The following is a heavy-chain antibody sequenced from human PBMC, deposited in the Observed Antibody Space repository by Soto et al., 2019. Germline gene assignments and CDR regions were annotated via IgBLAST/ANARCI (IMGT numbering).Heavy chain of an antibody. Sequence: PGGSLRLSCAASGFTFDDYAMHWVRQAPGKGLEWVSGISWDSGSIGYADSVKGRFTISRDNAKNSLYLQMNSLRAEDTALYYCAKAATVTFYYVMDVWGQGTTVTVSS. V-gene: IGHV3-9*01. J-gene: IGHJ6*02. CDR3: AKAATVTFYYVMDV. CDR2: ISWDSGSI. CDR1: GFTFDDYA. D-gene: IGHD4-4*01.